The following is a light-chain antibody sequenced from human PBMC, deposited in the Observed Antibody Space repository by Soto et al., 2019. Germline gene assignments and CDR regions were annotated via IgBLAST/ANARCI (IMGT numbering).Light chain of an antibody. J-gene: IGLJ1*01. Sequence: QSVLTQPAFVSGSPGQSITISCTGSDSDVGSYNLVSWHQQYPGKAPKLVIYEVSNRPSGVSNRFSGSKSGNTASLTISGFKAEEEVINYGCPNALGSPLKAFGSGTKVPVL. CDR1: DSDVGSYNL. CDR3: CPNALGSPLKA. CDR2: EVS. V-gene: IGLV2-23*02.